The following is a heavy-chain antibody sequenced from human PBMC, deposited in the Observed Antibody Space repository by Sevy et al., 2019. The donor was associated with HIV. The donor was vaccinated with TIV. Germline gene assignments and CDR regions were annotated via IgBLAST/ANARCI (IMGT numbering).Heavy chain of an antibody. Sequence: SETLSLTCTVSGASISSDYWTWIRQPPGKGLEWIGYIYYSGSTKYNPSLQSRVTISINTSKNQFSLKLSSVTAADTAVYYCAGAIRVKQGIAFDISGQGTMVTVSS. CDR3: AGAIRVKQGIAFDI. J-gene: IGHJ3*02. CDR1: GASISSDY. V-gene: IGHV4-59*01. CDR2: IYYSGST.